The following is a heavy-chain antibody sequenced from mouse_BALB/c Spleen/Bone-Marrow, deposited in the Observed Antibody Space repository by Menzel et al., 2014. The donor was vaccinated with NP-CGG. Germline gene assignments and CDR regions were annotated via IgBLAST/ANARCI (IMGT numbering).Heavy chain of an antibody. CDR3: TRLRYDEGYYFDY. J-gene: IGHJ2*01. D-gene: IGHD2-14*01. Sequence: EVKLMESGGGLVQPGGSMKVSCVASGFTFSNYWMNWVRQSPEKGLEWVAEIRLKSNNYATHYAESVKGRFTISRDDSKSSVYLQMNNVRAEDTGIYYCTRLRYDEGYYFDYWGQGTTLTVSS. CDR2: IRLKSNNYAT. CDR1: GFTFSNYW. V-gene: IGHV6-6*02.